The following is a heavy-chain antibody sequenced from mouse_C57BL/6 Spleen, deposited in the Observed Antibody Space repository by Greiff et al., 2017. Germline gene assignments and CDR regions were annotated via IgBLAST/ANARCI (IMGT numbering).Heavy chain of an antibody. CDR1: GFTFSSYA. CDR3: AREADGYSVGAMDY. CDR2: ISDGGSYT. D-gene: IGHD2-3*01. J-gene: IGHJ4*01. Sequence: EVMLVESGGGLEKPGGSLKLSCAASGFTFSSYAMSWVRQTPEKRLEWVATISDGGSYTYYPDNVKGRFTISRDNAKNNLYLQMSHLKSEDTAMYYCAREADGYSVGAMDYWGQGTSVTVSS. V-gene: IGHV5-4*01.